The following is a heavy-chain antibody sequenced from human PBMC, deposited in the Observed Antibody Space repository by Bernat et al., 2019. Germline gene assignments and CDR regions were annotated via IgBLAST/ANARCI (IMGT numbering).Heavy chain of an antibody. Sequence: VQLVESGEGLVQPGGSLRLSCAASGFTFSSYAMHWVRQAPGKGLEYVSAISSNGGSTYYADSVKGRFTISRDNSKNTLYLQMGSLRAEDMAVYYCARDARYCSGGSCSWYFDLWGRGTLVTVSS. CDR1: GFTFSSYA. V-gene: IGHV3-64*02. J-gene: IGHJ2*01. D-gene: IGHD2-15*01. CDR2: ISSNGGST. CDR3: ARDARYCSGGSCSWYFDL.